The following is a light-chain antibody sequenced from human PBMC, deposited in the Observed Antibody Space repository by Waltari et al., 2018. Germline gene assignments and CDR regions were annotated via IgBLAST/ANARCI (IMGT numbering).Light chain of an antibody. J-gene: IGLJ2*01. CDR2: GNN. CDR3: QSYDSSLSGVI. V-gene: IGLV1-40*01. Sequence: QSVLTQPPSVSGAPGQRITISCTGTSSNIGAGYDVPWYLQLPGTAPKLLILGNNNRPSGVPDRFSASKSDTSASLAITGLLAEDEADYYCQSYDSSLSGVIFGGGTKLTVL. CDR1: SSNIGAGYD.